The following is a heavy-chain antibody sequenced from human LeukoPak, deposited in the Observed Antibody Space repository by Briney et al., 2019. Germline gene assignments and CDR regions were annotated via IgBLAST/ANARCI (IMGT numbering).Heavy chain of an antibody. CDR2: ISYDGSNK. CDR1: GFTFSSYG. V-gene: IGHV3-30*18. D-gene: IGHD3-9*01. J-gene: IGHJ4*02. Sequence: PGRSLRLSCAASGFTFSSYGMHWVRQAPGKGLEWVAVISYDGSNKYYADSVKGRFTISRDNSKNTLYLQMNSLRAEDTAVYYCAKDLRASYYDILTGYYPQGFDYWGQGTLVTVSS. CDR3: AKDLRASYYDILTGYYPQGFDY.